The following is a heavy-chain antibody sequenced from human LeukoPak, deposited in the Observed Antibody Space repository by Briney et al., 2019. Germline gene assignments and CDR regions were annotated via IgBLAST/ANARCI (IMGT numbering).Heavy chain of an antibody. J-gene: IGHJ4*02. CDR3: ARAVAGDY. V-gene: IGHV3-7*01. CDR1: GFTFSSYW. D-gene: IGHD6-19*01. Sequence: QSGGSLRLSCAVSGFTFSSYWMSWVRQAPGKGLEWVANIKQDGSEKYYVDSVKGRFTISRDNAKISLYLQMNSLRAEDTAVYYCARAVAGDYWGQGTLVTVSS. CDR2: IKQDGSEK.